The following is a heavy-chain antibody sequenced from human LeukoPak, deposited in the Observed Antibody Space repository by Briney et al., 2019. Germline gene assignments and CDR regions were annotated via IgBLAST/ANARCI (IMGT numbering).Heavy chain of an antibody. J-gene: IGHJ4*02. D-gene: IGHD6-19*01. CDR3: ARVSIAVAVHFDY. Sequence: GGSLRLSCAASVFTFSSYWMHWVRQAPGKGLVWVSRINSDGSSTSYADSVKGRFTISRDNAKNTLYLQMKSLRAEDTAVYYCARVSIAVAVHFDYWGQGTLVTVSS. CDR1: VFTFSSYW. CDR2: INSDGSST. V-gene: IGHV3-74*01.